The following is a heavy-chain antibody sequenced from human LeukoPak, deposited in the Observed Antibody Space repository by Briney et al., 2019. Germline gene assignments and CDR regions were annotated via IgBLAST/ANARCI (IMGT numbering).Heavy chain of an antibody. Sequence: PGGSLRLSCAASGFTFSSHAMSWVRQAPGKGLEWVSAISGSGGSTYYADSVKGRFTISRDNSKNTLYLQMNSLRAEDTAVYYCAKGPLIAVVGTTWDYWGQGTLVTVSS. CDR2: ISGSGGST. J-gene: IGHJ4*02. CDR3: AKGPLIAVVGTTWDY. D-gene: IGHD6-19*01. CDR1: GFTFSSHA. V-gene: IGHV3-23*01.